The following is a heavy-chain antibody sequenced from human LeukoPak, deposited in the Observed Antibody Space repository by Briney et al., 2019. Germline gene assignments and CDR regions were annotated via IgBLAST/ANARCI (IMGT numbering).Heavy chain of an antibody. Sequence: ASVKVSCKASGGTFSSYAISWVRQAPGQGLEWMGGLIPIFGTANYAQKFQGRVTITADESTSTAYMELSSLRSEDTAVYYCAKTPYYYGSGSSLYYYGMDVWGKGTTVTVSS. CDR2: LIPIFGTA. D-gene: IGHD3-10*01. V-gene: IGHV1-69*01. CDR3: AKTPYYYGSGSSLYYYGMDV. J-gene: IGHJ6*04. CDR1: GGTFSSYA.